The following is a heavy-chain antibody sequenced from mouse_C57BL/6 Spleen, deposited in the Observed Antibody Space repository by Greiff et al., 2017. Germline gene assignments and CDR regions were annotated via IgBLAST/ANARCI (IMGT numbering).Heavy chain of an antibody. D-gene: IGHD1-1*01. J-gene: IGHJ2*01. V-gene: IGHV1-20*01. CDR1: GYSFTGYF. CDR3: ARGGLITTVPYYFDY. Sequence: VQLQQPGPELVKPGDSVKISCKASGYSFTGYFMNWVMQSHGKSLEWIGRINPYNGDTNYNQKFKGKATLSVDKSSSTAHMERRSLTSEDSAVYYCARGGLITTVPYYFDYWGQGTTLTVSS. CDR2: INPYNGDT.